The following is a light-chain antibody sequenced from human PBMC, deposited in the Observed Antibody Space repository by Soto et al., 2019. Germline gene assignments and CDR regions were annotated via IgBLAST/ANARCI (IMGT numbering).Light chain of an antibody. CDR3: LLYFYGAQV. Sequence: QAVVTQEPSLTVSPGGTVTLTCASSTGAVTSGYYPGWFQQRPGQAPTSLIHSTSIKHSWTPARFSGSLLGGKAALTLSAVQPEDEADYYCLLYFYGAQVFGGGTQLTVL. V-gene: IGLV7-43*01. J-gene: IGLJ3*02. CDR1: TGAVTSGYY. CDR2: STS.